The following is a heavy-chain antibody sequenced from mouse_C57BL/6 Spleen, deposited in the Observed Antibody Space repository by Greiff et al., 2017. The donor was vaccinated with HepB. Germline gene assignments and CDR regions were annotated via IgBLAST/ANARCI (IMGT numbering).Heavy chain of an antibody. J-gene: IGHJ1*03. D-gene: IGHD1-1*01. CDR3: AREGYYYGSSPWYFDV. CDR1: GYTFTSYW. CDR2: IHPNSGST. V-gene: IGHV1-64*01. Sequence: QVQLKQPGAELVKPGASVKLSCKASGYTFTSYWMHWVKQRPGQGLEWIGMIHPNSGSTNYNEKFKSKATLTVDKSSSTAYMQLSSLTSEDSAVYYCAREGYYYGSSPWYFDVWGTGTTVTVSS.